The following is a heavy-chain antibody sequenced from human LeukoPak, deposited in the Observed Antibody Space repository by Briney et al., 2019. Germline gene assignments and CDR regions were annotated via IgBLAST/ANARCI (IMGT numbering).Heavy chain of an antibody. Sequence: PGGSLRLSCAASGFTVSSNYMNWVRQAPGKGLEWVSIIYSGGSTYYADSVKGRFTISRDNAKNSLYLQMNSLRAEDTALYYCARVVYGYSGYDSALDYWGQGTLVTVSS. D-gene: IGHD5-12*01. CDR2: IYSGGST. J-gene: IGHJ4*02. V-gene: IGHV3-53*01. CDR1: GFTVSSNY. CDR3: ARVVYGYSGYDSALDY.